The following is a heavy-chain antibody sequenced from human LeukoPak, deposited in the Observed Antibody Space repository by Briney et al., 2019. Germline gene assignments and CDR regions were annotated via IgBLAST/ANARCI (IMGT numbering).Heavy chain of an antibody. CDR1: GGSISSSSYY. V-gene: IGHV4-39*07. J-gene: IGHJ6*03. D-gene: IGHD3-10*01. CDR3: ARSPHMVRGVIGPGYYYMDV. Sequence: PSETLSLTCTVSGGSISSSSYYWGWIRKPPGKGLEWIGSIYYSGSTYYNPSLKSRVTISVDTSKNQFSLKLSSVTAEDTAVYYCARSPHMVRGVIGPGYYYMDVWGKGTTATVSS. CDR2: IYYSGST.